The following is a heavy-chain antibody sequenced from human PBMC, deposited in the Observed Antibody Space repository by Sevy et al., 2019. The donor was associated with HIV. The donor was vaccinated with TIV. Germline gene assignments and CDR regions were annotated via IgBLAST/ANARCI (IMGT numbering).Heavy chain of an antibody. D-gene: IGHD4-17*01. CDR1: GYMFTIYG. Sequence: ASVKVSCKTSGYMFTIYGITWVRQAPGQGLEWMGWISAYSGNTNYAQKLQDRVTRTTDTTTSTAYMELRSLRSDDTAVYYCTRDNGHSQYGAFDFWGQGTMVTVSS. V-gene: IGHV1-18*01. CDR3: TRDNGHSQYGAFDF. CDR2: ISAYSGNT. J-gene: IGHJ3*01.